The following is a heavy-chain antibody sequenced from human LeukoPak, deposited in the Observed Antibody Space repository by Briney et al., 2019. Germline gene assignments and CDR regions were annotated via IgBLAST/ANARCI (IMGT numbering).Heavy chain of an antibody. V-gene: IGHV3-23*01. J-gene: IGHJ4*02. CDR3: AKDLRIRAGVPDY. D-gene: IGHD2-8*01. CDR2: ISSGGGFT. Sequence: GGSLRLSCAASGFTFSTYAMSWVRQAPGKGLEWVSTISSGGGFTYYSESVKGRFTISRDSSKSTLCLQMNSLRAEDTAVYYCAKDLRIRAGVPDYWGQGTLVTVSS. CDR1: GFTFSTYA.